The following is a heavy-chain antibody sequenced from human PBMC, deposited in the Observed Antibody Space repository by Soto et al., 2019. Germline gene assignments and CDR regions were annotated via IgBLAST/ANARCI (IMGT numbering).Heavy chain of an antibody. CDR1: GFTFNNYA. V-gene: IGHV3-23*01. CDR2: ISGGGDTT. J-gene: IGHJ4*02. Sequence: EVQLLESWGGLVQPGGSLRLSCAASGFTFNNYAMTWVRQAPGKGLEWVSAISGGGDTTSYADSVKGRFTDSRDGSQNTLYRQMSSRRAEDTALDYCAKGRGGSGSLTPRVDLWGQRTLVTVSS. D-gene: IGHD3-10*01. CDR3: AKGRGGSGSLTPRVDL.